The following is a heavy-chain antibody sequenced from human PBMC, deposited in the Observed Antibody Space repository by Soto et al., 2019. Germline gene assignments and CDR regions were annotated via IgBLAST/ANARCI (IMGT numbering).Heavy chain of an antibody. V-gene: IGHV5-10-1*01. CDR2: IDPSDSQT. CDR1: GYSFAGYW. J-gene: IGHJ4*02. CDR3: ARQIYDSDTGPNFQYYFDS. D-gene: IGHD3-22*01. Sequence: GQSLKISCKGSGYSFAGYWITWVRQKPGKGLEWMGRIDPSDSQTYYSPSFRGHVTISVTKSITTVFLQWSSLRASDTATYYCARQIYDSDTGPNFQYYFDSWGQGTPVTVSS.